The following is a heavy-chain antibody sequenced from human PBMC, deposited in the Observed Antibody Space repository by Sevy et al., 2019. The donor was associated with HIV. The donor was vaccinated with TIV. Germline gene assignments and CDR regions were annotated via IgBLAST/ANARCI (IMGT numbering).Heavy chain of an antibody. CDR3: ARGVAAAVHYMDV. D-gene: IGHD6-13*01. CDR2: IWYDGSNK. CDR1: GFTFSSYG. J-gene: IGHJ6*03. V-gene: IGHV3-33*08. Sequence: GGSLRLSCAASGFTFSSYGMHWVRQAPGKGLEWVAVIWYDGSNKYYADSVKGRFTISRDNSKNTLYLQMNSLRAEDTAVYYCARGVAAAVHYMDVWGKGITVTVSS.